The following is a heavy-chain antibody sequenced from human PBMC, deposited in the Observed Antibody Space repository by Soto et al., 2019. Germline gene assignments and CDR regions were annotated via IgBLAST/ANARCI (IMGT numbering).Heavy chain of an antibody. D-gene: IGHD6-13*01. J-gene: IGHJ4*02. CDR2: ISGSGGRI. V-gene: IGHV3-23*01. Sequence: EVQLLESGGGLVQPGGSLILSCAASGFTFSSYAMRWVRQAPVKGLEWVSAISGSGGRIYYADSVKGRFPISRDNSKHTLYLQMNTLRAEDTAVYYCARRGPGTYFDYWGPGNLVTVSS. CDR3: ARRGPGTYFDY. CDR1: GFTFSSYA.